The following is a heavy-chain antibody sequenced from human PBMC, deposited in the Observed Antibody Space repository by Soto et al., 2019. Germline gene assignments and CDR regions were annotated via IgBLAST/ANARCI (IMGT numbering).Heavy chain of an antibody. CDR1: GFTFGSYW. D-gene: IGHD2-21*02. V-gene: IGHV3-7*01. Sequence: EVQLVESGGGLVQPGGSLRLSCAVSGFTFGSYWMNWVRLIPGKGLEWVAYINPDGSATYYVDSVKGRFTICRDNAKNSLYLQMNSLRVEDTSVYYCARAGYCGPGCYYYFDYLGQGTLVTVSS. CDR3: ARAGYCGPGCYYYFDY. J-gene: IGHJ4*02. CDR2: INPDGSAT.